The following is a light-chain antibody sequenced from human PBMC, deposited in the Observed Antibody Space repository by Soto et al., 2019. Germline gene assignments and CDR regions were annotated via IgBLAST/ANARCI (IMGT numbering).Light chain of an antibody. CDR1: QSVSSSY. CDR2: DAS. J-gene: IGKJ1*01. V-gene: IGKV3D-20*01. Sequence: IVLTQSPATLSLSPGERATLSCGASQSVSSSYLAWYQQKPGLAPRLLIYDASSRATGIPDRFGGSGSGTDFTLTICRLEPEDFAVYYCQQYSSSRWTFGQGRNVDI. CDR3: QQYSSSRWT.